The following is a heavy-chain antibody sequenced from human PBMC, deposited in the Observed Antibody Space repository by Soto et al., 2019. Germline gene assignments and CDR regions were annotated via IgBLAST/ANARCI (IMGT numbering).Heavy chain of an antibody. J-gene: IGHJ6*02. V-gene: IGHV4-59*08. CDR2: IHHSGST. D-gene: IGHD3-10*01. CDR1: GGSITSHY. CDR3: ARHGFGQLHGLVDV. Sequence: QVQLQESGPGLVKPSETLSLTCSVSGGSITSHYCSWFRQPPGKGLEWIGYIHHSGSTSYNPSLKSRVPMSVDTSKNPFSRKVSSVTAAATALYYCARHGFGQLHGLVDVWGPGTTVTVSS.